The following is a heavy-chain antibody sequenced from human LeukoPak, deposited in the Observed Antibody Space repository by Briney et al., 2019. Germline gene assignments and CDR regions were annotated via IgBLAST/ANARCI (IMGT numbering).Heavy chain of an antibody. V-gene: IGHV1-8*03. CDR2: MNPNSGNT. Sequence: ASVKVSCKASAYTFTSYDINWVRQATGQGLEWMGWMNPNSGNTGYAQKFQGRVTITRNTSISTAYMELSSLRSEDTAVYYCARVVTQNWYFDLWGRGTLATVSS. J-gene: IGHJ2*01. CDR3: ARVVTQNWYFDL. D-gene: IGHD4-23*01. CDR1: AYTFTSYD.